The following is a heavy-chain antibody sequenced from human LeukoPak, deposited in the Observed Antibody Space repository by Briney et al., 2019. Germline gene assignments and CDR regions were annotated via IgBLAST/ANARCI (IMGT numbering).Heavy chain of an antibody. CDR3: ARGVGATTMGSAFDI. D-gene: IGHD1-26*01. J-gene: IGHJ3*02. Sequence: SQTLSLTCAVSGGSISSGGYSWSWIRQPPGKGLEWIGYIYHSGSTYYNPSLKSRVTISVDRSKNQFSLKLSSVTAADTAVYYCARGVGATTMGSAFDIWGQGTMVTVSS. CDR2: IYHSGST. CDR1: GGSISSGGYS. V-gene: IGHV4-30-2*01.